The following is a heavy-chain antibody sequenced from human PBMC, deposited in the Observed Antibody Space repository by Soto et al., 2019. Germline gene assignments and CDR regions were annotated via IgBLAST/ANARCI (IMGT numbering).Heavy chain of an antibody. CDR3: AKNSRSHGMDV. CDR2: ISYDGSNK. Sequence: GGSLRLSCAASGFTFSSYGMHWVRQAPGKGLEWVAVISYDGSNKYYADSVKGRFTISRDNSKNTLYLQMNSLRAEDTAVYYCAKNSRSHGMDVWGQGTTVTVSS. D-gene: IGHD6-6*01. J-gene: IGHJ6*02. V-gene: IGHV3-30*18. CDR1: GFTFSSYG.